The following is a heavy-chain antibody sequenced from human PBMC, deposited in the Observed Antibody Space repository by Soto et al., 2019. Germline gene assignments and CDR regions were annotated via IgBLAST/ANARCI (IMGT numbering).Heavy chain of an antibody. J-gene: IGHJ4*02. D-gene: IGHD6-19*01. CDR2: IKSKTDGGTT. CDR3: TTVDPTKQWLVHFDY. CDR1: GFTFSNSW. Sequence: EVQLVESGGRLVKPGGSLRLSCAASGFTFSNSWMNWVRQAPRKGLEWVGRIKSKTDGGTTDYAAPVKGRFTISRDDSKNTLYLQMNSLKTEDTAVHYCTTVDPTKQWLVHFDYWGQGTLVTVSS. V-gene: IGHV3-15*07.